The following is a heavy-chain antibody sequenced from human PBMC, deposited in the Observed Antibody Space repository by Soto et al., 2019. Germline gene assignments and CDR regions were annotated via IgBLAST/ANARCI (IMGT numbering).Heavy chain of an antibody. Sequence: QVQLQESGPGPVKPSETLSLTCTVSGGSISTYYWSWIRQPPGKGLEWIGYIYYSGRTNYNPSLKSRVTISVDTSKNQFSLKLSSVTAADTAVYYCARHRYGDHDDAFDIWGQGTMVTVSS. V-gene: IGHV4-59*08. D-gene: IGHD4-17*01. CDR1: GGSISTYY. J-gene: IGHJ3*02. CDR3: ARHRYGDHDDAFDI. CDR2: IYYSGRT.